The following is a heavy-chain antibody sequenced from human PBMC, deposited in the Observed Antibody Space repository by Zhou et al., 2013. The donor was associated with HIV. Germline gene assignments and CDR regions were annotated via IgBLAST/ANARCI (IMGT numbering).Heavy chain of an antibody. V-gene: IGHV1-46*01. CDR1: GYTFTRYS. CDR2: INPSGGST. D-gene: IGHD1-26*01. Sequence: QVQLVQSGAEVKKPGASVKVSCKASGYTFTRYSVHWVRQAPGQGPEWMGIINPSGGSTSYAQKFQGRVTMTRDTSTSTVYMELSSLRSEDTAVYYCAREGVGATTADYWGQGTLVTVSS. CDR3: AREGVGATTADY. J-gene: IGHJ4*02.